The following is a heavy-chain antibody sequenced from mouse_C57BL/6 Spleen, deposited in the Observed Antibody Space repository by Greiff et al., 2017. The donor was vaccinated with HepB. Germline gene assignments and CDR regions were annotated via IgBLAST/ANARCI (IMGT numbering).Heavy chain of an antibody. CDR1: GYTFTSYD. J-gene: IGHJ3*01. Sequence: QVQLQQSGPELVKPGASVKLSCKASGYTFTSYDINWVKQRPGQGLEWIGWIYPRDGSTKYNEKFKGKATLTVDTSSSTAYMELHSLTSEDSAVYFCARPRYDYDGTPCAYWGQGTLVTVSA. CDR3: ARPRYDYDGTPCAY. D-gene: IGHD2-4*01. V-gene: IGHV1-85*01. CDR2: IYPRDGST.